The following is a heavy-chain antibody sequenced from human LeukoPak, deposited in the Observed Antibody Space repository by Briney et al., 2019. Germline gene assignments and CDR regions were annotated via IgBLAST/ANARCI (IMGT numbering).Heavy chain of an antibody. Sequence: TSSETLSLTCTVSGGSISSSSYYWGWIRQPPGKGLEGIGSIYYSGSTYYNPSLKSRVTISVDTSKNQFSLKLRSVTAADTAVYYCERAEGYCSSTSCSNYYYGMDVWGQGTTVTVSS. J-gene: IGHJ6*02. CDR1: GGSISSSSYY. V-gene: IGHV4-39*07. CDR2: IYYSGST. CDR3: ERAEGYCSSTSCSNYYYGMDV. D-gene: IGHD2-2*01.